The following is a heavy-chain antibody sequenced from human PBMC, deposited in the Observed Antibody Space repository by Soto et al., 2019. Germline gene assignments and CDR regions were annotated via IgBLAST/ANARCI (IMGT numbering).Heavy chain of an antibody. V-gene: IGHV4-39*01. CDR1: GYSVSSSDYY. D-gene: IGHD2-15*01. J-gene: IGHJ6*02. Sequence: SETLSLTCRVSGYSVSSSDYYWAWIRQPPGKGLEWIGSMFYSGLTYYNPSLKSRVTLSVDTSKNQISVRLNSVTAADTAVYYCAPLSVSLSGPYGIHVWGQGTTVTVSS. CDR3: APLSVSLSGPYGIHV. CDR2: MFYSGLT.